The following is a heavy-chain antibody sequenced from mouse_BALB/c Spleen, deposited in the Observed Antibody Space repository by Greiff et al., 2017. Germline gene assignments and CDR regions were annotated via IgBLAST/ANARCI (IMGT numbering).Heavy chain of an antibody. CDR2: ISNGGGST. D-gene: IGHD2-14*01. Sequence: EVQVVESGGGLVQPGGSLKLSCAASGFTFSSYTMSWVRQTPEKRLEWVAYISNGGGSTYYPDTVKGRFTISRDNAKNTLYLQMSSLKSEDTAMYYCAAYYRYDWYFDVWGAGTTVTVSS. V-gene: IGHV5-12-2*01. J-gene: IGHJ1*01. CDR3: AAYYRYDWYFDV. CDR1: GFTFSSYT.